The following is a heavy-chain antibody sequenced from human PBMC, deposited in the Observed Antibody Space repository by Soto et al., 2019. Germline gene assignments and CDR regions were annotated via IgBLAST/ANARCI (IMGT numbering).Heavy chain of an antibody. J-gene: IGHJ4*02. CDR3: SRSLDY. CDR2: INQDGSEK. V-gene: IGHV3-7*01. CDR1: GFRFSSYW. Sequence: TEASLRISCAASGFRFSSYWMDWVRQAPGKGLEWVANINQDGSEKNYVDSVKGRFTISRDNAKNSLFLHMSSLTAEDSALYYCSRSLDYWGQGTLVTVSS.